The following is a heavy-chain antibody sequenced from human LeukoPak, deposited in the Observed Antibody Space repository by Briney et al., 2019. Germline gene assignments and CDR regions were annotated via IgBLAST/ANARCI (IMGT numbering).Heavy chain of an antibody. Sequence: QPGGSLRLSCAASGFTFSSYGMHWVRQAPGKGLEWVAVISYDGSNKYCADSVKGRFTISRDNSKNTLYLQMNSLRAEDTAVYYCAKDSQEGAVSGLWGQGTLVTVSS. V-gene: IGHV3-30*18. D-gene: IGHD1-26*01. CDR3: AKDSQEGAVSGL. CDR1: GFTFSSYG. CDR2: ISYDGSNK. J-gene: IGHJ4*02.